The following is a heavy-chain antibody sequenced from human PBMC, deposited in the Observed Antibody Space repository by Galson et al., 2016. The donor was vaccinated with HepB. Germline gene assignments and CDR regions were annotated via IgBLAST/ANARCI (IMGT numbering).Heavy chain of an antibody. CDR1: GGSFSGYH. J-gene: IGHJ4*02. CDR2: INHSGRT. V-gene: IGHV4-34*01. D-gene: IGHD1-14*01. Sequence: SETLSLTCAVFGGSFSGYHWSWIRQPPGKGLEWIGEINHSGRTNYNPSLKSRVLTSIDTSKNQFSLRLSSVTAADTAVYYCARRITDFDYWGQGTLVTVSS. CDR3: ARRITDFDY.